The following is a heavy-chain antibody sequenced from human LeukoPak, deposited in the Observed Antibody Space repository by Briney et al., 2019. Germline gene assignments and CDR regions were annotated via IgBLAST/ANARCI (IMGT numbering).Heavy chain of an antibody. CDR3: ARDRTGAGLDY. V-gene: IGHV3-7*03. CDR2: IRQDGNEK. D-gene: IGHD1-14*01. Sequence: GGSLRLSCAASGFTFSSYWMHWVRQGPGKGLVWVANIRQDGNEKYFADSVKGRFAISRDNAKNSLFLQINSLRAEDTAVYYCARDRTGAGLDYWGQGTLVTVSS. J-gene: IGHJ4*02. CDR1: GFTFSSYW.